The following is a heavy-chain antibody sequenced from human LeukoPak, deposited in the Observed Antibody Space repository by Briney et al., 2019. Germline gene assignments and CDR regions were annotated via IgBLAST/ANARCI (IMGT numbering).Heavy chain of an antibody. D-gene: IGHD6-13*01. CDR2: IYNGGST. Sequence: PGGCLRLSCAASGLTVGSNYMTWVRQAPGKGLEWVSVIYNGGSTYYADSVKGRFTISRDNSKNTLYLQMNSLRAEDTAVYYCARLAARHHFDYWGEGTLVPVSS. CDR1: GLTVGSNY. V-gene: IGHV3-66*04. CDR3: ARLAARHHFDY. J-gene: IGHJ4*02.